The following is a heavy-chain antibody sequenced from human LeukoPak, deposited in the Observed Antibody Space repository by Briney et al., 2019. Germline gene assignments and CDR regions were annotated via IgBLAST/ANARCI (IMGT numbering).Heavy chain of an antibody. V-gene: IGHV3-66*01. Sequence: GGSLRLSCAASGFTVSSNYMNWVRQAPGKGLEWLSVMYSGGSTFYGDSVKGRFTISRDNAKNSLYLQMNSLRAEDTAVYYCARSWGYCSGGSCYDSGYYYYGMDVWGQGTTVTVSS. J-gene: IGHJ6*02. CDR2: MYSGGST. CDR1: GFTVSSNY. D-gene: IGHD2-15*01. CDR3: ARSWGYCSGGSCYDSGYYYYGMDV.